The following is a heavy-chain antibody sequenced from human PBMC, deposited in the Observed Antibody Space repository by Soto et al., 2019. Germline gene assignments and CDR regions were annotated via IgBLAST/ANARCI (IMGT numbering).Heavy chain of an antibody. Sequence: GGSLRLSCAASGFTFSDHYLDWVRQAPGKGLEWVGRIRDIANSFTRDYAASVKGRFTISRDDSKNSLFLQMDNLKTEDTAMYYCARIHLGRDKFFDLWGRGTLVTVSS. CDR2: IRDIANSFTR. J-gene: IGHJ2*01. CDR1: GFTFSDHY. CDR3: ARIHLGRDKFFDL. V-gene: IGHV3-72*01. D-gene: IGHD7-27*01.